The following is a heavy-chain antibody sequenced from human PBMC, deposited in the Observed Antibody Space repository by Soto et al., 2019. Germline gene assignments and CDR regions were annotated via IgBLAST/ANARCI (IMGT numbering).Heavy chain of an antibody. J-gene: IGHJ4*02. CDR3: ASLRRAPNGRGY. Sequence: ASVKVSCKASGYTFTAYYMYWVRQAPGQGLEWVGRINPKTGDTNYAPEFQGRVTMTRDTSISTAYMELSSLGSDDTAFYYGASLRRAPNGRGYWGKGTMVAVCS. D-gene: IGHD2-8*01. CDR1: GYTFTAYY. V-gene: IGHV1-2*06. CDR2: INPKTGDT.